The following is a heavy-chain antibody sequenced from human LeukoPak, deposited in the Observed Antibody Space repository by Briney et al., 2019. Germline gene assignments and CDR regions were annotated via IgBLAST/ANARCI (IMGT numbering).Heavy chain of an antibody. CDR1: GGSFSGYY. CDR2: INHSGST. Sequence: KPSETLSLTCAVYGGSFSGYYWSWIRQPPGKGLEWIGEINHSGSTNYNPSLKSRVTISVDTSKNQFSLKLSSVTAADTAVYYCASLKRFYDSSGYYDVNSDYWGQGTLVTVSS. J-gene: IGHJ4*02. CDR3: ASLKRFYDSSGYYDVNSDY. V-gene: IGHV4-34*01. D-gene: IGHD3-22*01.